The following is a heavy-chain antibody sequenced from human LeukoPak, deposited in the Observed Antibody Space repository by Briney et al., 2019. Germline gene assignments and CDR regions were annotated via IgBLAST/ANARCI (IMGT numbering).Heavy chain of an antibody. V-gene: IGHV4-39*01. D-gene: IGHD3-22*01. J-gene: IGHJ4*02. CDR1: GGSISSSSDY. Sequence: SETLSLTCTVSGGSISSSSDYWGWIRQPPGKGLEYIGSIYYSGTTYCNPSLKSRVSMSVDMSKNQFSLKLSSVTAADTAVYYCARHYYDSSGYRRDYYFDYWGQGTLVTVSS. CDR3: ARHYYDSSGYRRDYYFDY. CDR2: IYYSGTT.